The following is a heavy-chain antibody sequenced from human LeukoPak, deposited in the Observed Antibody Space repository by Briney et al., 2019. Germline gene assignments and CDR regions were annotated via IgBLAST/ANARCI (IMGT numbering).Heavy chain of an antibody. D-gene: IGHD5-18*01. CDR3: ARDGYSWNYYYYGMDV. J-gene: IGHJ6*02. V-gene: IGHV1-2*02. CDR1: GYTFTGYY. Sequence: GASVKVSCKASGYTFTGYYMHWVRQAPGQGLEWMGWINPNSGGTNYAQKFQGRVTMTRDTSISTAYMELSRLRSDDTVVYYCARDGYSWNYYYYGMDVWGQGTTVTVSS. CDR2: INPNSGGT.